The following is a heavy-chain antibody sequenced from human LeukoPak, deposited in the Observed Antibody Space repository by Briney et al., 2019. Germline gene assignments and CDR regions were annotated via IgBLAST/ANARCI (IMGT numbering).Heavy chain of an antibody. CDR3: ARGPNSNWSGLDF. Sequence: GGSLRLSCATSGFTFSSNWMSWVRHVPGRGLDWVANIKPDGSAEYYAASVKGRFTVSRDNAKNTLYLQVNNLRAEDTAVYYCARGPNSNWSGLDFWGQGTLLTVSS. CDR2: IKPDGSAE. V-gene: IGHV3-7*01. D-gene: IGHD6-6*01. CDR1: GFTFSSNW. J-gene: IGHJ4*02.